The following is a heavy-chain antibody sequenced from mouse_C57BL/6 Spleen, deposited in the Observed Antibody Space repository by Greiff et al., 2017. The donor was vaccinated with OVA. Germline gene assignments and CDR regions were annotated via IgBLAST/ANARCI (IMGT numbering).Heavy chain of an antibody. J-gene: IGHJ3*01. CDR2: IRNKANGYTT. V-gene: IGHV7-3*01. Sequence: EVKLMESGGGLVQPGGSLSLSCAASGFTFTDYYMSWVRQPPGKALEWLGFIRNKANGYTTEYSASVKGRFTISRDNSQSILYLQMNALRAEDSATYYCARSSTGPFAYWGQGTLVTVSA. CDR1: GFTFTDYY. CDR3: ARSSTGPFAY. D-gene: IGHD4-1*02.